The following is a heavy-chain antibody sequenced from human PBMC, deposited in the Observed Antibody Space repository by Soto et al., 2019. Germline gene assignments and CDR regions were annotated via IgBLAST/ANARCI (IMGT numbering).Heavy chain of an antibody. Sequence: ASVKVSCKASGYTFTSYGISWLRQAPGQGLEWMGWISAYNGNTNYAQKLQGRVTMTTDTSTSTAYMELSSLRSEDTAVYYCASRKGGGAGYYYYGMDVWGQGTTVTVSS. CDR3: ASRKGGGAGYYYYGMDV. CDR1: GYTFTSYG. D-gene: IGHD2-15*01. J-gene: IGHJ6*02. V-gene: IGHV1-18*01. CDR2: ISAYNGNT.